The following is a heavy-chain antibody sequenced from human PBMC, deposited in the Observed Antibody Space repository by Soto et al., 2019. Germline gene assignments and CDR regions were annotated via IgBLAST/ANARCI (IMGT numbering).Heavy chain of an antibody. CDR3: ATRTAVAGEPYYFDY. D-gene: IGHD6-19*01. Sequence: SETLSLTCAVSGASISSPYWWTWVRQPPGKGLEWIGEMYPSGSSHYNPSLNSRVTISIDKSKNQFSLHLTSMTAADTAVYYYATRTAVAGEPYYFDYWGQGTLVTVSS. CDR1: GASISSPYW. V-gene: IGHV4-4*02. J-gene: IGHJ4*02. CDR2: MYPSGSS.